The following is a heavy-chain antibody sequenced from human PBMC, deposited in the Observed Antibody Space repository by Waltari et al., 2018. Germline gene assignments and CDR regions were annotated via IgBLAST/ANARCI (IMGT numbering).Heavy chain of an antibody. D-gene: IGHD5-12*01. CDR3: ARRSPYDDAFDI. CDR1: GFTFSSYE. J-gene: IGHJ3*02. V-gene: IGHV3-48*03. CDR2: ISSSCSTI. Sequence: EVQLVESGGGLVQPGGSLRLSCAASGFTFSSYEMNWVRQAPGKGLGWVSYISSSCSTIYYADSVKGRFTISRDNAKNSLYLQMNSLRAEDTAVYYCARRSPYDDAFDIWGQGTMVTVSS.